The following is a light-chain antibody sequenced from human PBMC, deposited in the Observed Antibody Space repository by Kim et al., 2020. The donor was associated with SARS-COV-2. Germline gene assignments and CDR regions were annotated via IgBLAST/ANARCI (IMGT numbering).Light chain of an antibody. V-gene: IGKV1-5*01. CDR1: QIVSSS. Sequence: LSASVGARVTITCRASQIVSSSLGWYQQKPGKAPKLLIYGASRLESGVPSRFSGSGSGTEFTLTINSLQPDDFATYYCQKYISYYTYGQGTKLEIK. J-gene: IGKJ2*01. CDR3: QKYISYYT. CDR2: GAS.